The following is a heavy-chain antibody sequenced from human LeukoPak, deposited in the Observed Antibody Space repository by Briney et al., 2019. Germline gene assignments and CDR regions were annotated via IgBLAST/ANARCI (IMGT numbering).Heavy chain of an antibody. D-gene: IGHD3-22*01. J-gene: IGHJ4*02. V-gene: IGHV4-39*07. CDR2: IYYSGST. CDR3: ASVGTYYYDSSGYFGRFDY. Sequence: SETLSLTCTVSGGSISSSSYYWGWIRQPPGKGLEWIGSIYYSGSTYYNPSLKSRVTISVDTSKNQFSLKLSSVTAADTAVYYCASVGTYYYDSSGYFGRFDYWGQGTLVTVSS. CDR1: GGSISSSSYY.